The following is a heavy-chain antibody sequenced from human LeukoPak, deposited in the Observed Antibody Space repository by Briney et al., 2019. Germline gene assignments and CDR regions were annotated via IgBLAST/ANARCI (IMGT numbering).Heavy chain of an antibody. J-gene: IGHJ4*02. D-gene: IGHD3-22*01. V-gene: IGHV3-30*03. Sequence: GGSLRLSCAASRFTFNTFGMHWVRQAPGKGLEWVAVISSDGSNKYYADSVKGRFTISRDNSKDTLYLQMSSLRIEDTAVYYCRAATKYLDYYYDYWGQGTLVTVSS. CDR3: RAATKYLDYYYDY. CDR2: ISSDGSNK. CDR1: RFTFNTFG.